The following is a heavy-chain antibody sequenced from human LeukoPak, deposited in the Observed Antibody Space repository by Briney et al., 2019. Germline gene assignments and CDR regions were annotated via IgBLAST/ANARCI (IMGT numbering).Heavy chain of an antibody. CDR1: GFTFSSYA. D-gene: IGHD3-10*01. J-gene: IGHJ6*02. V-gene: IGHV3-30-3*01. CDR3: ARVLGRALITMVRGVRYGMDV. CDR2: ISYDGSNK. Sequence: GGSLRLSCAASGFTFSSYAMHWVRQAPGKGLEWVAVISYDGSNKYYADSVQGRFTISRDNSKNTLYLQMNSLRAEDTAVYYCARVLGRALITMVRGVRYGMDVWGQGTTVTVSS.